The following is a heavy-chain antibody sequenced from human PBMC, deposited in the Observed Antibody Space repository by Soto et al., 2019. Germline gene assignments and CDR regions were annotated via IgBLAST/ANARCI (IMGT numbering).Heavy chain of an antibody. CDR2: IYYSGGT. Sequence: SETLSLTCTVSAGSISSYYWSWIRQPPGKGLEWIGYIYYSGGTNYNPSLKSRLTISVDTSKNQFSLKLSSVTAADTAVYYCAGYSGGWSFDYWGQGTLVTVSS. J-gene: IGHJ4*02. CDR3: AGYSGGWSFDY. V-gene: IGHV4-59*01. D-gene: IGHD6-19*01. CDR1: AGSISSYY.